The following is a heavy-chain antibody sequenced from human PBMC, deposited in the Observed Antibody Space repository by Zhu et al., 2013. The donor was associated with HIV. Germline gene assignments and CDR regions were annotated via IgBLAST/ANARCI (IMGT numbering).Heavy chain of an antibody. CDR2: IIPIFGTA. CDR3: AVPTLGTGSSWYQGLDY. J-gene: IGHJ4*02. V-gene: IGHV1-69*01. Sequence: QVQLVQSGAEVKKPGSSVKVSCKASGGTFSSYAISWVRQAPGQGLEWMGGIIPIFGTANYAQKFQGRVTITADESTSTAYMELSSLRSEDTAVYYCAVPTLGTGSSWYQGLDYWGQGTLVTVSS. CDR1: GGTFSSYA. D-gene: IGHD6-13*01.